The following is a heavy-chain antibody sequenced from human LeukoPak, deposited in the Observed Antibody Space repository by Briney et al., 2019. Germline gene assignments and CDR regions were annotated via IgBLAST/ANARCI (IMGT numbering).Heavy chain of an antibody. CDR1: GFTFSNSA. CDR3: VKGSATVRPYYFDY. V-gene: IGHV3-23*01. J-gene: IGHJ4*02. Sequence: GGSLRLPCAASGFTFSNSAMSWVRQAPGKGLEWVSAISGGGTSTYYADSVKGRFTISRDNSKNTLSLQMNSLRAEDTAVYHCVKGSATVRPYYFDYWGQGTLVTVSS. D-gene: IGHD2-15*01. CDR2: ISGGGTST.